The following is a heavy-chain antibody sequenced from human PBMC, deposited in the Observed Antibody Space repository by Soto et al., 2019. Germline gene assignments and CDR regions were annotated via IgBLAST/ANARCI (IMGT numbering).Heavy chain of an antibody. Sequence: PSETLSLTCGVYGGSFSGYYWSWIRQPPGKGLEWIGEINHSGSTNYNPSLKSRVTISVDTSKNQFSLKLSSVTAADTAVYYCARGRRRGYSYGSAVDYWGQGTLVTVSS. CDR1: GGSFSGYY. J-gene: IGHJ4*02. V-gene: IGHV4-34*01. CDR3: ARGRRRGYSYGSAVDY. CDR2: INHSGST. D-gene: IGHD5-18*01.